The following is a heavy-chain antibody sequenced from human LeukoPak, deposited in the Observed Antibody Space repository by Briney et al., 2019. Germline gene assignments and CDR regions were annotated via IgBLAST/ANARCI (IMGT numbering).Heavy chain of an antibody. J-gene: IGHJ6*03. CDR2: IYTSGST. V-gene: IGHV4-4*07. CDR1: GGSISSYY. Sequence: PSETLSLTCTVSGGSISSYYWSWIRQPAGKGLEWIGRIYTSGSTIYNPSLKSRVTMSIDTSKNQFSLKLSSVTAADTAVYYCARGRYESIRLSAYYYYYMDVWGKGTTVTVSS. D-gene: IGHD1-14*01. CDR3: ARGRYESIRLSAYYYYYMDV.